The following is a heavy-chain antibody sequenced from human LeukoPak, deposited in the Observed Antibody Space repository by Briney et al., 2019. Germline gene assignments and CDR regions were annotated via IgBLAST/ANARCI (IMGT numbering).Heavy chain of an antibody. D-gene: IGHD3-10*01. J-gene: IGHJ4*02. CDR2: ISGSGST. Sequence: SQTLSLTCSVSGDSISRGGDYWTWIRQHPEKGLEWIGYISGSGSTYYSPSLRSRVTVSADTSKNQFSLKLTSVTAADTAVFYCARVPIIRGVIKDWGQGTLVSVSS. CDR3: ARVPIIRGVIKD. V-gene: IGHV4-31*03. CDR1: GDSISRGGDY.